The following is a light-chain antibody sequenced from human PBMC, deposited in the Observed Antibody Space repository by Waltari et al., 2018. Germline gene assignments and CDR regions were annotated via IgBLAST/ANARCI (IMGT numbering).Light chain of an antibody. Sequence: QSALTQEASVSGTVGQKVTLSCTGDSYNVGKYAVGWYQQSAHGAPKTVLFGHSLPSGIPDRFAGSKSGTTASLTISGLQPEDEADYYCSTWDSTLSAVVFGGGTKVTVL. V-gene: IGLV1-36*01. CDR1: SYNVGKYA. CDR2: GH. J-gene: IGLJ2*01. CDR3: STWDSTLSAVV.